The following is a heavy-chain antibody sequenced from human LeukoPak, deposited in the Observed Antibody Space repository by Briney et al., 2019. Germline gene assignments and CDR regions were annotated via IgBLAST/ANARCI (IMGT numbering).Heavy chain of an antibody. D-gene: IGHD5-12*01. V-gene: IGHV1-2*02. CDR1: GYTFTGYY. CDR3: ARVRAYSGYVIDY. J-gene: IGHJ4*02. Sequence: ASVKVSCKASGYTFTGYYMHWVRQAPGQGLEWMGWINPNSGGTNYAQKFQGRVTMTRDTSISTAYMELSRLRSDDTAVYYCARVRAYSGYVIDYWGQGTLVTVSP. CDR2: INPNSGGT.